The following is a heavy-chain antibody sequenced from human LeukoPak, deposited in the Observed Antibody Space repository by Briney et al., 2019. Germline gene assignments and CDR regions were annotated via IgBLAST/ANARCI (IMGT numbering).Heavy chain of an antibody. D-gene: IGHD3-3*01. Sequence: GGSLRLSCAASGFPFSSYSMNWVRQAPGKGLEWVSYITSSSSTMYYADAVKGRFAISRDNAKNSPYLQMNRLRAEDTAVYYCARQVLRFLEWTGDYWGQGTLVTVSS. CDR3: ARQVLRFLEWTGDY. J-gene: IGHJ4*02. CDR2: ITSSSSTM. CDR1: GFPFSSYS. V-gene: IGHV3-48*01.